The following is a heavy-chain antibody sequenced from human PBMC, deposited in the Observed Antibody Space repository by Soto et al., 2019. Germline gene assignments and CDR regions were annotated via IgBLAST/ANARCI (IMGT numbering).Heavy chain of an antibody. CDR3: AREGAPYDSTPAPVDS. D-gene: IGHD3-22*01. CDR1: GYSFTSYW. J-gene: IGHJ4*02. CDR2: IYPGDSDT. Sequence: PGESLKISCKGSGYSFTSYWIGWVRQMPGKGLEWMGIIYPGDSDTRYSPSFQGQVTISADKSISTAYLQWSSLKASDTAMYYCAREGAPYDSTPAPVDSWAQGTLVTVSS. V-gene: IGHV5-51*01.